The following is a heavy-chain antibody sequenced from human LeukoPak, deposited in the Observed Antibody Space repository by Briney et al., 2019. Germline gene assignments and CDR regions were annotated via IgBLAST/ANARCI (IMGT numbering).Heavy chain of an antibody. V-gene: IGHV4-39*01. D-gene: IGHD3-22*01. CDR2: IYYSGST. J-gene: IGHJ3*02. Sequence: PGGSLRLSCAASGFTVSSNYMSWVRQPPGKGLEWIGSIYYSGSTYYNPSLKSRVTISVDTSKNQFSLKLSSVTAADTAVYYCASPSSYYYDSSGYYWNAFDIWGQGTMVTVSS. CDR3: ASPSSYYYDSSGYYWNAFDI. CDR1: GFTVSSNY.